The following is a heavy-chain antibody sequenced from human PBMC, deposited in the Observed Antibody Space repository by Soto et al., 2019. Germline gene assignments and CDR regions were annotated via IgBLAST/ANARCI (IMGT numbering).Heavy chain of an antibody. Sequence: ASVKVSCKASGYTFTSYAMHWVRQAPGQRLEWMGWINAGNGNTKYSQKFQGRVTITRDTSASTAYMELSSLRSEDTAVYYCARARHIVVVTAIYYLDYWGQGTLVTVS. D-gene: IGHD2-21*02. V-gene: IGHV1-3*01. CDR3: ARARHIVVVTAIYYLDY. CDR2: INAGNGNT. CDR1: GYTFTSYA. J-gene: IGHJ4*02.